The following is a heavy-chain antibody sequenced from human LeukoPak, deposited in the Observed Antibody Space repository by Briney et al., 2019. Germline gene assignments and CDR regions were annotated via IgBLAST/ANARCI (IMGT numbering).Heavy chain of an antibody. CDR3: ARGYSGSYESAFDI. J-gene: IGHJ3*02. CDR2: ISSSSSYI. D-gene: IGHD1-26*01. V-gene: IGHV3-21*01. Sequence: GGSLRLSCAASGFTFSSYSMNWVRQAPGKGLEWVSSISSSSSYIYYADSVKGRFTISRDNAKNSLYLQMNSLRAEDTAVYYCARGYSGSYESAFDIWGQGTMVTVSS. CDR1: GFTFSSYS.